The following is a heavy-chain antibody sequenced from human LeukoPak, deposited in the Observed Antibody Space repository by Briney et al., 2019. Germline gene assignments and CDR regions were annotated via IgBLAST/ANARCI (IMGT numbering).Heavy chain of an antibody. CDR3: ARDDMYSSSYY. Sequence: GGSLRLSCAASGFTFSDYYMSWIRQAPGKGMEWVSYISSSGSTIYYADSVKGRFTISRDNAKNSLYLQMNSLRAEDTAVYYCARDDMYSSSYYWGQGTLVTVSS. CDR1: GFTFSDYY. CDR2: ISSSGSTI. J-gene: IGHJ4*02. V-gene: IGHV3-11*01. D-gene: IGHD6-6*01.